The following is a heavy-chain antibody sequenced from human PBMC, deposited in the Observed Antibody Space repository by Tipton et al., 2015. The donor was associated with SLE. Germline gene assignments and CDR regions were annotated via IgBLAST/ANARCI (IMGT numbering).Heavy chain of an antibody. CDR1: GGSISSSNYY. CDR3: AGEYCGSGECFVDH. V-gene: IGHV4-39*07. CDR2: IYYSGST. D-gene: IGHD2-21*01. J-gene: IGHJ4*02. Sequence: LSLTCTVSGGSISSSNYYWGWIRQPPGKGLEWIGSIYYSGSTYYNPSLKSRVTISVDTSKNQFSLRVNSVTAADTAIYYCAGEYCGSGECFVDHWGQGTLVTVSS.